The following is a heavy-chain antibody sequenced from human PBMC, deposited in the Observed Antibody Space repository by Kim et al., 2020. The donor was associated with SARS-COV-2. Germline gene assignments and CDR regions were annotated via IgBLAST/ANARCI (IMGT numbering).Heavy chain of an antibody. CDR2: FSHYGSRR. Sequence: GGSLRLSCAASGFTASGFTFSSHRMHWGRQPPGKGLVWGAVFSHYGSRRDYAASVMGRFTISRVNSQNINYLEMNSLREEDSAEYYSAKEAGDFWSGFNYAFVLWGQGPLVSVST. V-gene: IGHV3-30*18. CDR3: AKEAGDFWSGFNYAFVL. D-gene: IGHD3-3*01. CDR1: SGFTASGFTFSSHR. J-gene: IGHJ1*01.